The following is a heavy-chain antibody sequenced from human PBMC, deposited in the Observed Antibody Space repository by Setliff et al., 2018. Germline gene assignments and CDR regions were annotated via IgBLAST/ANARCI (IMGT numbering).Heavy chain of an antibody. CDR1: GFTFDDYG. CDR3: ARDPFGNPVFDP. Sequence: GGSLRLSCAASGFTFDDYGMNWVRQAPGKGLEWVANIKQEGSVKNYVDSVKGRFSISRDNTKNSLYLQMNSLRAEDTAVYYCARDPFGNPVFDPWGQGTLVTVSS. D-gene: IGHD3-10*01. V-gene: IGHV3-7*01. CDR2: IKQEGSVK. J-gene: IGHJ5*02.